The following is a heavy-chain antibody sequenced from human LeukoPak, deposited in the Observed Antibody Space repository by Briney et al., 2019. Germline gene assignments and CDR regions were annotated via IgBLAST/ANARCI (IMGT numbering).Heavy chain of an antibody. Sequence: SETLSLTCTVSGGSISSSSYYWGWIRQPPGKGLEWIGSIYYSGSTYYNPSLKSRVTISVDTSKNQFSLKLSSVTAADTAVYYCARLAVPATAIPTEDFDYWGQGTLVTVSS. V-gene: IGHV4-39*01. CDR3: ARLAVPATAIPTEDFDY. CDR1: GGSISSSSYY. D-gene: IGHD2-2*02. J-gene: IGHJ4*02. CDR2: IYYSGST.